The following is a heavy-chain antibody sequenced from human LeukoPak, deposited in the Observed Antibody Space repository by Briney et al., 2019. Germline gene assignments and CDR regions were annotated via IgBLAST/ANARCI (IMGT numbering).Heavy chain of an antibody. CDR1: GFTFSSYA. Sequence: GRSLRLSCAASGFTFSSYAMHWVRQAPGKGLEWVAVISYDGSNKYYADSVKGRFTISRDNSKNTLYLQMNSLRAEDTAVYYCAKVGFGELLPDYWGQGTLVTVSS. J-gene: IGHJ4*02. D-gene: IGHD3-10*01. V-gene: IGHV3-30*18. CDR3: AKVGFGELLPDY. CDR2: ISYDGSNK.